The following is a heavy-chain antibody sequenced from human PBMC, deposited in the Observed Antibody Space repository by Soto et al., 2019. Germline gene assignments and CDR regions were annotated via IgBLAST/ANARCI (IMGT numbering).Heavy chain of an antibody. D-gene: IGHD3-22*01. CDR1: GYSFTSYW. CDR3: ATLVYDTIAFDV. Sequence: EEPLNSSSKGSGYSFTSYWIGWVRQMPGKGLEWMGIIYPGDSDTRYSPSFQGQVTISADKSISTAYLQWSSLKASDTAMYYCATLVYDTIAFDVSRQMTLV. J-gene: IGHJ3*01. V-gene: IGHV5-51*01. CDR2: IYPGDSDT.